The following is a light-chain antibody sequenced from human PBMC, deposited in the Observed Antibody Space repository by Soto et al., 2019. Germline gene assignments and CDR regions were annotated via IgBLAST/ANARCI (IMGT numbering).Light chain of an antibody. CDR1: QSVSSY. J-gene: IGKJ4*01. V-gene: IGKV3-11*01. CDR2: DAS. Sequence: EIVLTQSPATLSLSPGERATLSCRASQSVSSYLAWYQHKPGQAPRLLIYDASTRATGIPARFSGSWSGTDFTLTISSLEPEEFAVYYCQQRSNWLTFGGGTKVEIK. CDR3: QQRSNWLT.